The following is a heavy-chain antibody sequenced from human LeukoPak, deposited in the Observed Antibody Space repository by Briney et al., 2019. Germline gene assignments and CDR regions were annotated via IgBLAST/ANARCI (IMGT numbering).Heavy chain of an antibody. CDR3: ARTITFGGVIVDAFDI. J-gene: IGHJ3*02. CDR1: GGSISSGSYY. V-gene: IGHV4-61*02. CDR2: IYTSGST. Sequence: SETLSLTCTVSGGSISSGSYYWSWIRQPAGKGLEWIGRIYTSGSTNYNPSLKSRVTISVDTSKNQFSLKLSSVTAADTAVYYCARTITFGGVIVDAFDIWGQGTMVTVSP. D-gene: IGHD3-16*02.